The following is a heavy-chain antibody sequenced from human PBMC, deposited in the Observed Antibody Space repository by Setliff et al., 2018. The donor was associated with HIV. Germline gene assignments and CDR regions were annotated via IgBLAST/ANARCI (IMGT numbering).Heavy chain of an antibody. D-gene: IGHD1-26*01. J-gene: IGHJ3*02. Sequence: GASVKVSCKASGYTFASYGLHWVRQAPGQGLEWMGRINPNSGGTNYARKFQGRVTMTRDTSITTAYMELSRLRSDDTAVYYCARGTRVGANDAFDIWGQGTMVTVSS. V-gene: IGHV1-2*06. CDR2: INPNSGGT. CDR3: ARGTRVGANDAFDI. CDR1: GYTFASYG.